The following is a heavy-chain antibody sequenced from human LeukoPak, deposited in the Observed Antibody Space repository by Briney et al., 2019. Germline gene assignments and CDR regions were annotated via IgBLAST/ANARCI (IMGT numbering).Heavy chain of an antibody. J-gene: IGHJ4*02. D-gene: IGHD5-18*01. CDR3: ASVPTGYSYGNH. Sequence: SETLSLTCTVSGGSISSYYWSWIRQPPGKGLEWIGYIYYSGSTNYNPSLKRRVTISVDTSKNQFSLKLSSVTAADTAVYYCASVPTGYSYGNHWGQGTLVTVSS. CDR2: IYYSGST. CDR1: GGSISSYY. V-gene: IGHV4-59*01.